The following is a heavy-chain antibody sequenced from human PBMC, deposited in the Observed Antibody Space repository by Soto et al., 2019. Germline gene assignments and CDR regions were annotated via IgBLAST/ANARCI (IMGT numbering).Heavy chain of an antibody. D-gene: IGHD5-18*01. CDR3: AKSPAAMAYYFDY. CDR1: GFTFSTYG. V-gene: IGHV3-30*18. J-gene: IGHJ4*02. CDR2: ISYDGSNK. Sequence: QVHLVESGGGVVQPGRSLRLSCAASGFTFSTYGMHWVRQAPGKGLEWVAVISYDGSNKYYADSVKGRVTISRDNSKNTLYLQMNSLRAEDTAVYYCAKSPAAMAYYFDYWGQGTLVTVSS.